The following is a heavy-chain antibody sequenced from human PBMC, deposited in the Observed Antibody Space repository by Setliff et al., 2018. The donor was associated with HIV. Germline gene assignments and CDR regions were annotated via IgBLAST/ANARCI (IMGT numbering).Heavy chain of an antibody. J-gene: IGHJ4*02. CDR1: GGSISSSNYY. CDR2: IYYSGRT. Sequence: KTSETLSLTCAVSGGSISSSNYYWGWIRQPPGKGLEWIGTIYYSGRTYYSPSLRSRVTISVDTSKNQFSLRLSSVTAADTAVYYCARSIYGSGTYPLDIWGPGILVTVSS. V-gene: IGHV4-39*07. D-gene: IGHD3-10*01. CDR3: ARSIYGSGTYPLDI.